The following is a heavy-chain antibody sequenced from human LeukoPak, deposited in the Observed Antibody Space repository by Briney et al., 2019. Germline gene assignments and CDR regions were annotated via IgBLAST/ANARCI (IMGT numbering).Heavy chain of an antibody. V-gene: IGHV3-21*01. CDR3: ARDTSYYYDSSGYYD. Sequence: GGSLRLSCAASGFTFSSYSMNWVRQAPGKGLEWVSSISSSSNYIYYADSVKGLFLISRDNAKNSLYLQMNSLRAEDTAVYYCARDTSYYYDSSGYYDWGQGTLVTVSS. CDR2: ISSSSNYI. J-gene: IGHJ4*02. D-gene: IGHD3-22*01. CDR1: GFTFSSYS.